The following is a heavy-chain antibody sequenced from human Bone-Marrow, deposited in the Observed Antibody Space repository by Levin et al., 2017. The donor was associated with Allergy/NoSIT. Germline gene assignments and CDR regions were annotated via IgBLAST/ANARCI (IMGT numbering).Heavy chain of an antibody. D-gene: IGHD2-15*01. J-gene: IGHJ2*01. CDR2: ISSNSGTI. CDR1: GFSFSAFE. CDR3: ATLSAGYFDH. V-gene: IGHV3-48*01. Sequence: PGGSLRLSCEASGFSFSAFEMNWVRQTPGKVPEWISYISSNSGTIYYADSVKGRFTISRDNTKNSLFLQMNSLRADDTGIYYCATLSAGYFDHWGRGTLVTVSS.